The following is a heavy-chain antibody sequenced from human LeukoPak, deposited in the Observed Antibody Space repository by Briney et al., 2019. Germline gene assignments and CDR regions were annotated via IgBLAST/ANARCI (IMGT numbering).Heavy chain of an antibody. Sequence: GGSLRLSCAASGFTFSSYSMNWVRQAPGKGLEWVSSIKSSSDYIYYADSVKGRFTISRDNAKNSLYLQMNSLRAEDTAVYYCAREEQWLVPGDAFDIWGQGTMVTVSS. CDR3: AREEQWLVPGDAFDI. CDR1: GFTFSSYS. CDR2: IKSSSDYI. V-gene: IGHV3-21*01. D-gene: IGHD6-19*01. J-gene: IGHJ3*02.